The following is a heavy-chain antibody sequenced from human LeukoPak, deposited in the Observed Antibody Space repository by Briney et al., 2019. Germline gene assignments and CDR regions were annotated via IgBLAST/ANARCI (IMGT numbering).Heavy chain of an antibody. CDR3: AELGITMIGGV. Sequence: GGSLRLSCAGSGFTFSSYEMNWVRQAPGKGLEWVSYINSGSSTIYYAPSVKGRFTISRDNAKNSLYLQMNSLRAEDTAVYYCAELGITMIGGVWGKGTTVTISS. J-gene: IGHJ6*04. CDR1: GFTFSSYE. V-gene: IGHV3-48*03. CDR2: INSGSSTI. D-gene: IGHD3-10*02.